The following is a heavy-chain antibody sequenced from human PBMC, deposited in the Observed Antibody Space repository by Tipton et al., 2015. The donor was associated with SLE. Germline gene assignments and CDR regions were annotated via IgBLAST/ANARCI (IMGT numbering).Heavy chain of an antibody. V-gene: IGHV3-30*04. CDR1: GFTFSSYA. CDR2: ISYDGSNK. J-gene: IGHJ4*02. D-gene: IGHD6-19*01. CDR3: ARGIYSSGWYLDY. Sequence: RSLRLSCAASGFTFSSYAMHWVRQAPGKGLEWAAVISYDGSNKYYADSVKGRFTISRDNSKNTLYLQMNSLRAEDTAVYYCARGIYSSGWYLDYWGQGTLVTVSS.